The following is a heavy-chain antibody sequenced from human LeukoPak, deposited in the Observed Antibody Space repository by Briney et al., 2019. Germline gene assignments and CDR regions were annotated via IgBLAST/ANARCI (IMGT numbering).Heavy chain of an antibody. Sequence: SETLSLTCTVSGGSISSSSYYWGWIRQPPGKGLEWIGSIYYSGSTYYNPSLKSRVTISVDTSKNQFSLKLSSVTAADTAVYYCARGSKFSGYGIWGQGTMVTVSS. V-gene: IGHV4-39*01. CDR2: IYYSGST. D-gene: IGHD5-12*01. J-gene: IGHJ3*02. CDR3: ARGSKFSGYGI. CDR1: GGSISSSSYY.